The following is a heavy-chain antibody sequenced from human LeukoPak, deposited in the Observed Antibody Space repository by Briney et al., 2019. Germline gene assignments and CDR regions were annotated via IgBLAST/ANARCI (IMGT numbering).Heavy chain of an antibody. D-gene: IGHD6-6*01. V-gene: IGHV1-8*01. CDR3: AREGLAAPGGEYFQH. CDR2: MNPNSGNT. Sequence: ASVKVSCKASGYTFTSYDINWVRQATGQGLEWMGWMNPNSGNTGYAQKFQGRVTMTRNTSISTAYMELSRLRSDDTAVYYCAREGLAAPGGEYFQHWGQGTLVTVSS. J-gene: IGHJ1*01. CDR1: GYTFTSYD.